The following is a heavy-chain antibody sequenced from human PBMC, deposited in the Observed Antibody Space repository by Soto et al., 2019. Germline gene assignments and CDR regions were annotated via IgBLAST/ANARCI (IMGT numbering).Heavy chain of an antibody. D-gene: IGHD3-22*01. J-gene: IGHJ5*02. Sequence: PSETLSLTCTVSGGSISSGGYYWSWIRQHPGKGLEWIGYIYYSGSTYYNPSLKSRVTISVDTSKNQFSLKLSSVTAADTAVYYRARTYYYDTPPLKKVYNWFDPWGQGTLVTVS. CDR3: ARTYYYDTPPLKKVYNWFDP. V-gene: IGHV4-31*03. CDR1: GGSISSGGYY. CDR2: IYYSGST.